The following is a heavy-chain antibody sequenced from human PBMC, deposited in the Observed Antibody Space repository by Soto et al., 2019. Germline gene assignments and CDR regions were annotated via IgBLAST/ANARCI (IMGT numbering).Heavy chain of an antibody. CDR3: ARAGGYCISTSCYISGTYYYYGMDV. D-gene: IGHD2-2*02. CDR1: GGSFSGYY. V-gene: IGHV4-34*01. J-gene: IGHJ6*02. Sequence: SETLSLTCAVYGGSFSGYYWSWIRQPPGKGLEWIGEINHSGSTNYNPSLKSRVTISVDTSKNQFSLKLSSVTAADTAVYYCARAGGYCISTSCYISGTYYYYGMDVWGQGTTVTVSS. CDR2: INHSGST.